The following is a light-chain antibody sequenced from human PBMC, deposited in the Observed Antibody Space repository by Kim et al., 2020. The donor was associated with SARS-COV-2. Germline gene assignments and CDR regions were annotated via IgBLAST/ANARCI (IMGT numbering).Light chain of an antibody. CDR3: QQSHSTPRT. V-gene: IGKV1-39*01. J-gene: IGKJ1*01. CDR2: AAS. CDR1: QSISSY. Sequence: DIQMTLSPSSLSASVGDRVTITCRTSQSISSYLNWYQQKPGKAPKFLIYAASNLQSGVPSRFSGSGSGTDFTLTITSLQPEDFATYYCQQSHSTPRTFGQGTKVDIK.